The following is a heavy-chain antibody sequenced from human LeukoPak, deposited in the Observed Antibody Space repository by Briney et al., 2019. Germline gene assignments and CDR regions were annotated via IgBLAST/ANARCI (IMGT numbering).Heavy chain of an antibody. J-gene: IGHJ6*02. V-gene: IGHV1-8*01. CDR3: ASPTLEWLFDGMDV. CDR1: GYTFTSYD. D-gene: IGHD3-3*01. Sequence: ASVEVSCKASGYTFTSYDINWVRQATGQGLEWMGWMNPNSGNTGYAQKFQGRVTMTRNTSISTAYMELSSLRSEDTAVYYCASPTLEWLFDGMDVWGQGTTVTVSS. CDR2: MNPNSGNT.